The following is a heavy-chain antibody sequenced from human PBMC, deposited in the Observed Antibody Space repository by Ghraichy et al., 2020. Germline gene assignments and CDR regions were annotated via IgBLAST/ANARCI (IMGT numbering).Heavy chain of an antibody. CDR1: GYTFTDYS. V-gene: IGHV1-2*02. CDR3: AREYSGGYKDAFDI. D-gene: IGHD1-26*01. CDR2: INPNSGGT. J-gene: IGHJ3*02. Sequence: ASVKVSCKASGYTFTDYSIHWVRQAPGQGLEWMGWINPNSGGTDYAQKFQGRVTMTRDTSISTAYMELSRLRSDDTAVYYCAREYSGGYKDAFDIWGQGTLVTVSS.